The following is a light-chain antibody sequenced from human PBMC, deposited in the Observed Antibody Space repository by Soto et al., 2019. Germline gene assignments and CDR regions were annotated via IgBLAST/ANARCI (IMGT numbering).Light chain of an antibody. V-gene: IGKV1-13*02. J-gene: IGKJ1*01. CDR1: QGISSA. CDR2: DAS. Sequence: AIQLTQSPSSLSASVGDRVTITCRASQGISSALAWYQQKPGKAPKLLIYDASSLESGVPSRFSGSGSVTDFTLTISSLQPEDFATYYCQQFNSYLSWTFGQGTKVEIK. CDR3: QQFNSYLSWT.